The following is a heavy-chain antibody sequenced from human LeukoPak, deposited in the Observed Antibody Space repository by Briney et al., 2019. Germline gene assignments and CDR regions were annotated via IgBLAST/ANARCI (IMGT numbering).Heavy chain of an antibody. V-gene: IGHV1-18*01. J-gene: IGHJ5*02. CDR2: ISAYNGNT. Sequence: ASVKVSCKASGYTFASYGINWVRQAPGQGLEWMGWISAYNGNTNYAQKLQGRVTMTTDTSTSTAYMELRSLRSDDTAVYYCARDKHDFWSGYYTNNWFDPWGQGTLVTVSS. D-gene: IGHD3-3*01. CDR3: ARDKHDFWSGYYTNNWFDP. CDR1: GYTFASYG.